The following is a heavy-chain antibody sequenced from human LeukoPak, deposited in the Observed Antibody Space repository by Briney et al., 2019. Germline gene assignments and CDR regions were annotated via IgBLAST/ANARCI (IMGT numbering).Heavy chain of an antibody. CDR2: SGGTSGST. V-gene: IGHV3-53*01. J-gene: IGHJ4*02. Sequence: GGSLRLSCAASGFTVSTNYMSWVRQAPGKGLEWVSGSGGTSGSTIDADSVKGRFTISRDFSKNTLYLQMNSLRAEDTAVYYCARERRYTNSWYSFDYWGQGTLVTVSS. CDR1: GFTVSTNY. D-gene: IGHD6-13*01. CDR3: ARERRYTNSWYSFDY.